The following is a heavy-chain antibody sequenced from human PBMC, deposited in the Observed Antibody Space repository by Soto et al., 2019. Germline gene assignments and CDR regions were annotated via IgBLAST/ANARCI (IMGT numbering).Heavy chain of an antibody. Sequence: PSETLSLTCTVSGGSISSGDYYWSWIRQPPGKGLEWIGYIYYSGSTYYNPSLKSRVTISVDTSKNLFSLKLSSVTAADTAVYYCARDDFWSGYLDYWGQGTLVTVSS. CDR3: ARDDFWSGYLDY. J-gene: IGHJ4*02. V-gene: IGHV4-30-4*01. CDR2: IYYSGST. D-gene: IGHD3-3*01. CDR1: GGSISSGDYY.